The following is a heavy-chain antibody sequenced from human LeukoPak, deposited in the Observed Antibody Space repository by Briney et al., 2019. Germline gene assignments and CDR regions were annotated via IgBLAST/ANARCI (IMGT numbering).Heavy chain of an antibody. Sequence: PGGSLRLSCAASGFTFSSYSMNWVRQAPGKGLEWVSSISSSSSYIYYADSVKGRFTISRDNAKNSLYLQMSSLRAEDTAVYYCARDPALVCSGGSCYSYLDYWSQGTLVTVSS. CDR1: GFTFSSYS. J-gene: IGHJ4*02. V-gene: IGHV3-21*01. CDR3: ARDPALVCSGGSCYSYLDY. D-gene: IGHD2-15*01. CDR2: ISSSSSYI.